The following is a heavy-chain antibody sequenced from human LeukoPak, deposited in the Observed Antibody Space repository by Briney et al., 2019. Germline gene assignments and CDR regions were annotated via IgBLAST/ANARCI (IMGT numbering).Heavy chain of an antibody. CDR3: ARDRRGTVAFNYYYYMDV. Sequence: ASVKVSCKASGYTFTGYYMHWVRQAPGQGLEWMGWINPNSGGTNYAQKFQGRVTMTRDTSISTAYMELSRLRSDDTAVYYCARDRRGTVAFNYYYYMDVWGKGTTVTVSS. V-gene: IGHV1-2*02. CDR2: INPNSGGT. D-gene: IGHD1-26*01. CDR1: GYTFTGYY. J-gene: IGHJ6*03.